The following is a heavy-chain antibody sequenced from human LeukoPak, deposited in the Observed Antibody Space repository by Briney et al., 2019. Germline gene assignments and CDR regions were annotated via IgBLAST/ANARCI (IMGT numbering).Heavy chain of an antibody. J-gene: IGHJ6*03. V-gene: IGHV1-2*02. D-gene: IGHD2-8*01. CDR3: ARGPNHYYYMDF. CDR2: INPNSGGT. Sequence: GASVKVSCKASGYTFTGYYMHWVRQAPGQGLEWMGWINPNSGGTNYAQKFQGRVTMTRDKSINTVYMELSGLTSDDTALYYCARGPNHYYYMDFWGTGTTVSVSS. CDR1: GYTFTGYY.